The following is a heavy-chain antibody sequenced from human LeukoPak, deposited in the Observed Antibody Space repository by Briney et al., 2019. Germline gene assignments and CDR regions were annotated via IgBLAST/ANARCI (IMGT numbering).Heavy chain of an antibody. CDR2: ISAYNGNT. Sequence: ASVKVSCEDSGYTFTSYGISWVRQAPGQGLEWMGWISAYNGNTNYAQKLQGRVTMTTDTSTSTAYMELRSLRSDDTAVYYCARRRTYGYAFDIWGQGTMVTVSS. V-gene: IGHV1-18*01. CDR3: ARRRTYGYAFDI. CDR1: GYTFTSYG. J-gene: IGHJ3*02. D-gene: IGHD3-10*01.